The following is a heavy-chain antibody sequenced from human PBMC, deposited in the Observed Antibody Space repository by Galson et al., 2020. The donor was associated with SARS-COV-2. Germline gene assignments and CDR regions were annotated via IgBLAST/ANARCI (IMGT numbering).Heavy chain of an antibody. CDR2: FSYSGII. D-gene: IGHD3-16*01. V-gene: IGHV4-39*01. CDR3: ARHFGTRSNDVWGSWDY. CDR1: GGSSSRSSYY. Sequence: SETLSLTCTVSGGSSSRSSYYWGWIRQPPGKGLEWIGSFSYSGIIYYNPSLKSRVTISVDTSKNQFSLKVASVTAADTAVYYCARHFGTRSNDVWGSWDYWDQGTLVTVSS. J-gene: IGHJ4*02.